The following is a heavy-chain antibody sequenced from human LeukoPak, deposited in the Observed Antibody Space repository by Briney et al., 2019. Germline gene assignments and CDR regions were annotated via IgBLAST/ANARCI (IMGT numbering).Heavy chain of an antibody. V-gene: IGHV4-59*08. CDR1: GGSISSYY. J-gene: IGHJ3*02. CDR2: IYYSGST. D-gene: IGHD2-2*01. Sequence: ASETLSLTCTVSGGSISSYYWSWIRQPPGKGLEWIGYIYYSGSTNYNPSLKSRVTISVDTSKNQFSLKLSSVTAADTAVYYCASCSSTSCSESDDAFDIWGQGTMVTVSS. CDR3: ASCSSTSCSESDDAFDI.